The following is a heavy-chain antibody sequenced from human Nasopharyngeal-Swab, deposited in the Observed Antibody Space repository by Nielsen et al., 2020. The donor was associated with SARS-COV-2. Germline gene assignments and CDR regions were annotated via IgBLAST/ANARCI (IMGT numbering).Heavy chain of an antibody. J-gene: IGHJ4*02. CDR1: GFTFSSYA. CDR2: ISYDGSNK. V-gene: IGHV3-30-3*01. D-gene: IGHD6-13*01. Sequence: GESLKISCAASGFTFSSYAMHWVRQAPGKGLEWVAVISYDGSNKYYADSVKGRFTISRDNSKNTLYLQMNSPRAEDTAVYYCAMGSSSWLTPFDYWGQGTLVTVSS. CDR3: AMGSSSWLTPFDY.